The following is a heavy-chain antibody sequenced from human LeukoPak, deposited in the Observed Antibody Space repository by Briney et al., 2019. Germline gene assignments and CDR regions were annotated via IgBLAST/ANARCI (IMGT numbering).Heavy chain of an antibody. CDR3: ARGRAFDY. CDR1: GGSFRGYY. Sequence: SETLSLTCAVYGGSFRGYYWGWIPQPPGKGLEWIGEINHSGSTNYNPSLKSRVTISVDTSKNQFSLKLSSVTAAEPAVYYCARGRAFDYWGQGTLVTVSS. V-gene: IGHV4-34*01. CDR2: INHSGST. J-gene: IGHJ4*02.